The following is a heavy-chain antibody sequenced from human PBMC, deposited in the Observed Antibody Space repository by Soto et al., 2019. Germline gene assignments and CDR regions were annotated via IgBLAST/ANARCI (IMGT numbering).Heavy chain of an antibody. J-gene: IGHJ6*02. CDR1: GGAFSSYA. CDR2: IIPVFDTR. Sequence: GASVKVSCKASGGAFSSYAITWVRQAPGQGLEWIGVIIPVFDTRYYAQKFQGRVTITADESTRTAYMELSSLRSDGTAVYYCAREESIMGRGVVYYYGMDVWGQGTTVTVSS. D-gene: IGHD3-10*01. CDR3: AREESIMGRGVVYYYGMDV. V-gene: IGHV1-69*13.